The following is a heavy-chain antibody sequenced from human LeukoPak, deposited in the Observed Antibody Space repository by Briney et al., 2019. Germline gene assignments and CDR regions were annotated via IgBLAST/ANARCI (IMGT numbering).Heavy chain of an antibody. CDR1: GFTFSSYA. D-gene: IGHD5-18*01. J-gene: IGHJ4*02. CDR2: ISGSGTNT. Sequence: PGGSLRLSCAASGFTFSSYAMSWVRQAPGKGLEWVSSISGSGTNTDYADSVKGRFTISRDNSKNTVNVQMNSLRAEDTAVYYCAKRIRGYNYGNFDYWGQGTLVTVSS. V-gene: IGHV3-23*01. CDR3: AKRIRGYNYGNFDY.